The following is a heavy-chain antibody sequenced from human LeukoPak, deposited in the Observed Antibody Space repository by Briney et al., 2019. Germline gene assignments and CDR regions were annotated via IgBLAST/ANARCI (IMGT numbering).Heavy chain of an antibody. V-gene: IGHV3-30*02. CDR2: IRYDGSNK. CDR1: GFTFSSYG. J-gene: IGHJ6*03. D-gene: IGHD2-2*01. Sequence: SGGSLRLSCAASGFTFSSYGMHWVRQAPGKGLEWVAFIRYDGSNKYYADSVKGRFTISRDNSKNTLYLQMNSLRAEDTAVYYCAKGVVPAATYYMDVWGKGTTVTVSS. CDR3: AKGVVPAATYYMDV.